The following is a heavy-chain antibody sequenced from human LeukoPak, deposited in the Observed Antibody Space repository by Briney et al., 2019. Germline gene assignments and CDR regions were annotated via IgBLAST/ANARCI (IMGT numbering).Heavy chain of an antibody. CDR3: AKDIRSSGYSDYYYYMDV. CDR1: GFTFSGYS. D-gene: IGHD3-22*01. J-gene: IGHJ6*03. CDR2: ISSSSSYI. Sequence: GGSLRLSCAGSGFTFSGYSLNWVRQAPGKGLEWVSSISSSSSYIYYADSVKGRFTISRDNAKNSLYLQMNSLRAEDTAVYYCAKDIRSSGYSDYYYYMDVWGKGATVTVSS. V-gene: IGHV3-21*04.